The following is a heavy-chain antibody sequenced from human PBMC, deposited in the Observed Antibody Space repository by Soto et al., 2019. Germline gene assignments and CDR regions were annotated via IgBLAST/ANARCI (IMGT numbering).Heavy chain of an antibody. V-gene: IGHV1-69*13. CDR2: IIPIFGTA. CDR3: ARDDKGSPTRVTSFGVVTWFDT. CDR1: GGTFSSYA. Sequence: SVKVSCKASGGTFSSYAISWVRQAPGQGLEWMGGIIPIFGTANYAQKFQGRVTITADESTSTAYMELSSLRSEDTAVYYCARDDKGSPTRVTSFGVVTWFDTWGQGTLVIVSA. D-gene: IGHD3-3*01. J-gene: IGHJ5*02.